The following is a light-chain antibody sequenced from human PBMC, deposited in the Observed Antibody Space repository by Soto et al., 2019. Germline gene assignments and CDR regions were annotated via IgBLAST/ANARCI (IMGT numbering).Light chain of an antibody. CDR1: QDISNY. J-gene: IGKJ4*01. CDR3: QQYDNVLSLT. CDR2: DAS. V-gene: IGKV1-33*01. Sequence: DIQMTQSPSSLSASVGDRVTIACHASQDISNYLNWYQQKPGKAPKLLIYDASNLETGVPSRFSGSGSGTDFTFTISSLQPEDIATYYCQQYDNVLSLTFGGGTKVDI.